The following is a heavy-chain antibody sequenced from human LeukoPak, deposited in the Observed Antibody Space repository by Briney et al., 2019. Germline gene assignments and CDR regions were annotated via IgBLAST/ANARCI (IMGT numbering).Heavy chain of an antibody. Sequence: PGGSLTLSCAASGFTFDDYAMHWVRQAPGKGLEWVSGISWNSGSIGYADSVKGRFTISRDNAKNSLYLQMNSLRAEDTALYYCAKGPHFGDYGSPFDYWGQGTLVTVSS. CDR3: AKGPHFGDYGSPFDY. CDR1: GFTFDDYA. J-gene: IGHJ4*02. CDR2: ISWNSGSI. D-gene: IGHD4-17*01. V-gene: IGHV3-9*01.